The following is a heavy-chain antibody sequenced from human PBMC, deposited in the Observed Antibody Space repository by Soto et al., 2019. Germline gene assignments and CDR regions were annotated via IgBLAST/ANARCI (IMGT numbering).Heavy chain of an antibody. CDR1: GGSFSGYN. CDR3: ARAPEGGIQLWPKSDNYYYGMDV. CDR2: INHSGST. V-gene: IGHV4-34*09. D-gene: IGHD5-18*01. Sequence: SETLSLTCAVYGGSFSGYNWSWIRQPPGKGLEWMGEINHSGSTNYSPSLKSRVTISVDTSKNQFSLKLSSVTAADTAVYYCARAPEGGIQLWPKSDNYYYGMDVWGQGTTVTVSS. J-gene: IGHJ6*02.